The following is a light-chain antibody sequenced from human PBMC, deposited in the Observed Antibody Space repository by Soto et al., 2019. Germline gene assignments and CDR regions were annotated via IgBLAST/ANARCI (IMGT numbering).Light chain of an antibody. J-gene: IGKJ1*01. V-gene: IGKV3-15*01. CDR2: AAS. CDR3: QQYHIWQRWT. Sequence: EIVMTQSPATLSVSPGDRATLSCRASESVTSSLAWYQQKPGQPPRLLIYAASTRATDVPARFSGVGSETEFTLTISSLQSEDFAVYFCQQYHIWQRWTFGQGTKVEIK. CDR1: ESVTSS.